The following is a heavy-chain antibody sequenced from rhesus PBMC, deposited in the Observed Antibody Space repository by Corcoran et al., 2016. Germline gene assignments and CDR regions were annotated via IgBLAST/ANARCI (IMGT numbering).Heavy chain of an antibody. CDR2: IYGSSRST. CDR1: GGSISDSYR. Sequence: QVQLQESGPGVVKPSETLSLTCAVSGGSISDSYRWSWIRQPPRKGLEWIGYIYGSSRSTNYNPSLKSRVTISKDTSKNQFSLKLSSVTAADTAVYYCASLYYNIWTGYATFDYWGQGVLVTVSS. J-gene: IGHJ4*01. CDR3: ASLYYNIWTGYATFDY. V-gene: IGHV4S10*01. D-gene: IGHD3-3*01.